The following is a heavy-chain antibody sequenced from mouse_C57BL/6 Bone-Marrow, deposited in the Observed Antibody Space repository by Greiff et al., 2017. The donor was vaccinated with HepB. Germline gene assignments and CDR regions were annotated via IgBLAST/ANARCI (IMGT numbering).Heavy chain of an antibody. Sequence: VQVVESGPGLVAPSQCLSITCTASGFSLTSYGVDWVRQPTGKGLEWLGVIWGGGSTNYNSALMSRLSISKDNSKSQVFLKKNSLLTDDTAMYYCANSTIVKGYWGQGTTLTVSS. CDR1: GFSLTSYG. CDR3: ANSTIVKGY. D-gene: IGHD2-13*01. CDR2: IWGGGST. J-gene: IGHJ2*01. V-gene: IGHV2-9*01.